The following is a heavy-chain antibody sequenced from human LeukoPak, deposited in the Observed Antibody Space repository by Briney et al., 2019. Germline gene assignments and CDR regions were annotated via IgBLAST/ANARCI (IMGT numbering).Heavy chain of an antibody. CDR2: INTDGTVT. CDR1: GFTFSKYW. D-gene: IGHD6-19*01. V-gene: IGHV3-74*01. CDR3: ATKQWLGTPPDS. J-gene: IGHJ4*02. Sequence: GGSETPSCAASGFTFSKYWMLWVRQAPGKGLESVSRINTDGTVTTYADSVKGRFTVSRDNADNTMFLQMNSVRDEDTAVYYCATKQWLGTPPDSWGQGRSASVSS.